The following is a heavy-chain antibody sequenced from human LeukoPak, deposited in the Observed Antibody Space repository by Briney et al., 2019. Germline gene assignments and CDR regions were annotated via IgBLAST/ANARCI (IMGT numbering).Heavy chain of an antibody. CDR2: IRSKAYGGTT. V-gene: IGHV3-49*04. D-gene: IGHD4-17*01. CDR1: GFTVSSNY. Sequence: PGGSLRLSCAASGFTVSSNYMSWVRQAPGKGLEWVGFIRSKAYGGTTEYAASVKGRFTISRDDSKSIAYLQMNSLKTEDTAVYYCTRDQNYGDYVSIFDYWGQGTLVTVSS. J-gene: IGHJ4*02. CDR3: TRDQNYGDYVSIFDY.